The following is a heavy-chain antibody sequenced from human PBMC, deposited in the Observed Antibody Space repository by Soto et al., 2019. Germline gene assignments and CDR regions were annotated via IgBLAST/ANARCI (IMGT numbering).Heavy chain of an antibody. V-gene: IGHV1-2*02. CDR3: ARGGGGYCTNGVCQFGHNWFDP. J-gene: IGHJ5*02. CDR1: GYTFTGYY. D-gene: IGHD2-8*01. Sequence: ASVKVSCKASGYTFTGYYMHWVREAPGQGLEWMGWINPNSGGTNYAQKFQGRVTMTRDTSISTAYMELSRLRSDDTAVYYCARGGGGYCTNGVCQFGHNWFDPWGQGTLVTVSS. CDR2: INPNSGGT.